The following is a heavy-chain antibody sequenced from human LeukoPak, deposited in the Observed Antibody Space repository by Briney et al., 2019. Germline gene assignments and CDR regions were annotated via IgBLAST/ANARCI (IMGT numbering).Heavy chain of an antibody. Sequence: PGRSLRLSCAAPGFTFSSYAMHWVRQAPGNGLEYVSAISSNGGSTYYANSVKGRFTISRDNSKNTLYLQMGSLRAEDMAVYYCARALYYYYYMDVWGEGTTVTVSS. CDR1: GFTFSSYA. CDR3: ARALYYYYYMDV. J-gene: IGHJ6*03. CDR2: ISSNGGST. V-gene: IGHV3-64*01.